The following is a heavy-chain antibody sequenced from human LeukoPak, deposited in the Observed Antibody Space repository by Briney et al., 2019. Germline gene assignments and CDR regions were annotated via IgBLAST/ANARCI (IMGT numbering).Heavy chain of an antibody. CDR1: GFTFSSYA. D-gene: IGHD3-22*01. CDR2: ISGSGGST. CDR3: AKAHYYQDNSGYYHYDY. J-gene: IGHJ4*02. Sequence: PGGSLRLSCAASGFTFSSYAMSWVRQAPGKGLEWVSAISGSGGSTYYADSVKGRFTISRDNSKNTLYLQMNSLRAEDTAVYYCAKAHYYQDNSGYYHYDYWGQGNPGHRLL. V-gene: IGHV3-23*01.